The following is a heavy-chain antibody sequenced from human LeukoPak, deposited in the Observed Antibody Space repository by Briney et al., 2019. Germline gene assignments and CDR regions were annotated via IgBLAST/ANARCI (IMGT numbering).Heavy chain of an antibody. D-gene: IGHD4-23*01. CDR1: GGTFSSYD. CDR3: ASLSTVVTPPFDY. J-gene: IGHJ4*02. Sequence: LVKVSCKASGGTFSSYDISWVRQAPGQGLEWMGRIIPILGIANYAQKFQGRVTITADKFTSTAYMELSSLRSEDTAVYYCASLSTVVTPPFDYWGQGTLVTVSS. V-gene: IGHV1-69*04. CDR2: IIPILGIA.